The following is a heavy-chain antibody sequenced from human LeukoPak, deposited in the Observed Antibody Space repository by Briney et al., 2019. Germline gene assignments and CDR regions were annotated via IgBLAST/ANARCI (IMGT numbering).Heavy chain of an antibody. CDR1: GGSISNYY. Sequence: SETLSLTCTVSGGSISNYYWSWIRQPPGKALEWIGYIYYTGTTKYNPSLKSRATISLDTSKNQFSLKLTSVTAADTALFFCAKGFDINVWGQRTTVTGS. CDR3: AKGFDINV. J-gene: IGHJ6*02. D-gene: IGHD3-9*01. V-gene: IGHV4-59*01. CDR2: IYYTGTT.